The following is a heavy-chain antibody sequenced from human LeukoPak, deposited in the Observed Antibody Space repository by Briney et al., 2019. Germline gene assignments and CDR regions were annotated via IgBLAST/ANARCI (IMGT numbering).Heavy chain of an antibody. Sequence: GGSLRLSCAASGFTFSSYGMHWVRQAPGKGLEWVAVISYDGSNKYYADSVKGRFTISRDNSKNTLYLQMNSLRAEDTAVYFCARVNPLLAPGAFDIWGQGTMVAVSS. CDR1: GFTFSSYG. CDR2: ISYDGSNK. J-gene: IGHJ3*02. CDR3: ARVNPLLAPGAFDI. D-gene: IGHD2-15*01. V-gene: IGHV3-30*03.